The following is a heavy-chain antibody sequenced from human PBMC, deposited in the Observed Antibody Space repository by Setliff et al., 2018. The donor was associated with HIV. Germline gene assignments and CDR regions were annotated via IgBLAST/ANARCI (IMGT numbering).Heavy chain of an antibody. V-gene: IGHV4-4*07. Sequence: SETLSLTCTVSGDSIRGYYWSWIRLPAGKGLEWIGQIHTTGSTNYNPSLKSRVTMSVGTSKNHFSLKLTSVTAADTAVYYCVRDLDYSRGRSDAFDIWGQGTMVTVSS. J-gene: IGHJ3*02. D-gene: IGHD6-19*01. CDR1: GDSIRGYY. CDR2: IHTTGST. CDR3: VRDLDYSRGRSDAFDI.